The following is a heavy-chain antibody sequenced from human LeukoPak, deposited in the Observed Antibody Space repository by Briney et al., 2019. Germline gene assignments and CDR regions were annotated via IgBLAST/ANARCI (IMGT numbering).Heavy chain of an antibody. D-gene: IGHD3-3*01. CDR3: ARDERGDFWSGYYYYFDY. CDR2: IRYDGSNK. V-gene: IGHV3-30*02. J-gene: IGHJ4*02. Sequence: GGSLRLSCAASGFTFSSYGMHWVRQAPGKGLEWVAFIRYDGSNKYYADSVKGRFTISRDNSKNTLYLQMNSLRAEDTAVYYCARDERGDFWSGYYYYFDYWGQGTLVTVSS. CDR1: GFTFSSYG.